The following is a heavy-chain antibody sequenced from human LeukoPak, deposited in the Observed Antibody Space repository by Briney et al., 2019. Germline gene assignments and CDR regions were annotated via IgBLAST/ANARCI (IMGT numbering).Heavy chain of an antibody. D-gene: IGHD4-23*01. CDR3: ARLRVVTEAFDI. V-gene: IGHV4-38-2*01. CDR1: GYSISSGYY. Sequence: SETLSLTCAVSGYSISSGYYWGWIRQPPGKGGEWIGSIYQSGSTYYNPSLKSRLTISVDTSKNHISLKLSSVTAADTAVYYCARLRVVTEAFDIWGQGTMVTVSS. J-gene: IGHJ3*02. CDR2: IYQSGST.